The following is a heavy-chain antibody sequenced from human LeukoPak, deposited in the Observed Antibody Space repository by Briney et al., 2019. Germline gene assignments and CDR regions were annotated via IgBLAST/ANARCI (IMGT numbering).Heavy chain of an antibody. Sequence: PGGSLRLSCAVSGFIFSDHYMDWVRQAPGKGLEWLGRSRNKANNYTTEYAASVKGRFTISRDESNHSLFLQMNSLKGDDTAVYYCATTTVVTQGSDYWGQGTLVTVSS. CDR2: SRNKANNYTT. CDR3: ATTTVVTQGSDY. V-gene: IGHV3-72*01. CDR1: GFIFSDHY. D-gene: IGHD4-23*01. J-gene: IGHJ4*02.